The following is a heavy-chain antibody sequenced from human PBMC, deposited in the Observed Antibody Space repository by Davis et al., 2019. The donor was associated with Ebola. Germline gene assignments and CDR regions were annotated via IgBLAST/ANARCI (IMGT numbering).Heavy chain of an antibody. Sequence: SLKISCAASGFTFDAYAMHWVRQAPGKGLEWVSGISWNSGSIGYADSVKGRFTISRDNAKNSLYLQMNSLRAEDTALYYCAKGHYEYCSGGSCYSSNDAFDIWGQGTMVTVSS. CDR3: AKGHYEYCSGGSCYSSNDAFDI. V-gene: IGHV3-9*01. J-gene: IGHJ3*02. CDR1: GFTFDAYA. D-gene: IGHD2-15*01. CDR2: ISWNSGSI.